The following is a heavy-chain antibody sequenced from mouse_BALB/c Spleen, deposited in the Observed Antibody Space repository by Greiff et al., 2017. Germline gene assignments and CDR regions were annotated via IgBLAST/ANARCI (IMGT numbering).Heavy chain of an antibody. CDR1: GFTFSSYT. V-gene: IGHV5-12-2*01. Sequence: EVQLVESGGGLVQPGGSLKLSCAASGFTFSSYTMSWVRQTPEKRPEWVAYISNGGGSTYYPDTVKGRFTISRDNAKNTLYLQMSSLKSEDTAMYYCARHGEGLAGTFAYWGQGTLVTVSA. D-gene: IGHD3-3*01. CDR3: ARHGEGLAGTFAY. J-gene: IGHJ3*01. CDR2: ISNGGGST.